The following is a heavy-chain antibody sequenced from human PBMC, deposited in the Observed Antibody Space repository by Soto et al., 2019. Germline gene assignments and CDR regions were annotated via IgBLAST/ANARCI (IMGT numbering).Heavy chain of an antibody. CDR1: GYTFTSYG. D-gene: IGHD2-15*01. Sequence: QVQLVQSGAEVKKPGASVKVSCKTSGYTFTSYGITWVRQAPGQGLEWMGWISTYNGNTNYAQKLQDRVTMTTDTRTSTAYMELWSLRSDDTAVYYCARVGGQSYYAMDVWGQGTTVTVSS. CDR3: ARVGGQSYYAMDV. CDR2: ISTYNGNT. V-gene: IGHV1-18*01. J-gene: IGHJ6*02.